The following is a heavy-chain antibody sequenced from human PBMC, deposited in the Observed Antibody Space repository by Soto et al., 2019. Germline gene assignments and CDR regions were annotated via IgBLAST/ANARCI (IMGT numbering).Heavy chain of an antibody. D-gene: IGHD3-10*01. CDR2: VSGSGGST. Sequence: PGGSRRLSCSASGFTLSTYAMSWVRQAQGKALEWVSAVSGSGGSTFYANFVKGRFTISRDNSINTQYLQMNSLRTEDTAVHFCAPARGFGVFDAYDIWGQGTMVTVAS. CDR1: GFTLSTYA. V-gene: IGHV3-23*01. CDR3: APARGFGVFDAYDI. J-gene: IGHJ3*02.